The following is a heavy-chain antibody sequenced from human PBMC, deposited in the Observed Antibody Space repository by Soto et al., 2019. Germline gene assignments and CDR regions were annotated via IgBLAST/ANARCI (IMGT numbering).Heavy chain of an antibody. CDR3: ASGIQLWLRRINNGYSG. CDR2: IIPMFGTA. CDR1: GGTFSTYA. Sequence: QVQLVQSGAEVKKPESSVKVSCKAPGGTFSTYAISWVRQAPGQGLEWMGGIIPMFGTANYAQRFQDRVTITADESTNTVYMELSSLRSADTAVYFCASGIQLWLRRINNGYSGWGQGTLVTGSS. J-gene: IGHJ4*02. V-gene: IGHV1-69*12. D-gene: IGHD5-18*01.